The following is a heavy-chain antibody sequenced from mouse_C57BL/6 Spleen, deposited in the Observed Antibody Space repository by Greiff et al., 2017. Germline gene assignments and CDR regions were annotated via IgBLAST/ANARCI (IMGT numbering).Heavy chain of an antibody. CDR1: GFSLSTFGMG. D-gene: IGHD2-4*01. J-gene: IGHJ4*01. CDR3: ARISDYPGSHYAMDY. V-gene: IGHV8-8*01. Sequence: QVTLKECGPGILQPSQTLSLTCSFSGFSLSTFGMGVGWIRQPSGKGLEWLAHIWWDDDKYYNPALKSRLTISKDTSKNQVFLKIANVDTADTATYYCARISDYPGSHYAMDYWGQGTSVTVSS. CDR2: IWWDDDK.